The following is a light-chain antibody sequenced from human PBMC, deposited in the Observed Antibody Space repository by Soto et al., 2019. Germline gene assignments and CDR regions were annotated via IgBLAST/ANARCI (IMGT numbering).Light chain of an antibody. CDR1: QDISNY. CDR2: DAS. V-gene: IGKV1-33*01. J-gene: IGKJ2*01. CDR3: LQDYTFPYT. Sequence: IHMTQSPSSLSASLGYRVTITCQASQDISNYLNWYQQKPGKAPKLLIYDASNLETGVPSRFSGSGSGTDFTFTISSLQPEDFATYYCLQDYTFPYTFGQGTKVDIK.